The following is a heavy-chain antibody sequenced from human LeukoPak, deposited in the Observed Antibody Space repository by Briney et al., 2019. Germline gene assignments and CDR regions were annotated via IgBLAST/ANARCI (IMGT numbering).Heavy chain of an antibody. CDR3: ARDKRHSYGRYFDP. CDR2: MQSSGIS. Sequence: PSETLSLTCSVSGGSISTYHWTWIRKPPGKGLEWIGYMQSSGISKYNPSLKSRVNIFVDTSKNQLVLNLRSVTAADTAVYYCARDKRHSYGRYFDPWGQGMLVTVSS. D-gene: IGHD5-18*01. V-gene: IGHV4-59*01. J-gene: IGHJ4*02. CDR1: GGSISTYH.